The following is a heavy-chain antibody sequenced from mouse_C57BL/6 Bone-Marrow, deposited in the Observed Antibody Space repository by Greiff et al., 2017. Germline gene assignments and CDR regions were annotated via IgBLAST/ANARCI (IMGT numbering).Heavy chain of an antibody. CDR1: GFTFSSYA. Sequence: EVKVEESGGGLVKPGGSLKLSCAASGFTFSSYAMSWVRQTPEKRLEWVATISDGGSYTYYPDNVKGRFTISRDNAKNNLYLQMSHLKSEDTAMYYCASTFYFDYWGQGTTLTGSS. V-gene: IGHV5-4*03. CDR2: ISDGGSYT. J-gene: IGHJ2*01. CDR3: ASTFYFDY.